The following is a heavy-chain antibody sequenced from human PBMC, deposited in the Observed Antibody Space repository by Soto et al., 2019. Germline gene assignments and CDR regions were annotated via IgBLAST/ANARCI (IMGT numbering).Heavy chain of an antibody. CDR1: GFTFSSNG. D-gene: IGHD6-13*01. CDR3: SKGGYSSSWFNPGDS. V-gene: IGHV3-30*18. Sequence: QVQLLESGGGVVQPGRSLRLSCAASGFTFSSNGMHWVRQAPGKGLEWVAVISYDGRSKYYGDSVKGRFTISRDNSKNTLYLQINSLRAEDTAVYYCSKGGYSSSWFNPGDSWGQGTLVTVSS. CDR2: ISYDGRSK. J-gene: IGHJ4*02.